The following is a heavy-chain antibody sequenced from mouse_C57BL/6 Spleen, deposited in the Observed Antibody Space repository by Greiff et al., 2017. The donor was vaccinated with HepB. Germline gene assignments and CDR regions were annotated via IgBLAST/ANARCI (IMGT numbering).Heavy chain of an antibody. CDR3: ARGGDGYFWYFDV. V-gene: IGHV3-1*01. D-gene: IGHD2-3*01. J-gene: IGHJ1*03. Sequence: EVQLQESGPGMVKPSQSLSLTCTVTGYSITSGYDWHWIRHFPGNKLEWMGYISYSGSTNYNPSLKSRISITHDTSKNHFFLKLNSVTTEDTATYYCARGGDGYFWYFDVWGTGTTVTVSS. CDR1: GYSITSGYD. CDR2: ISYSGST.